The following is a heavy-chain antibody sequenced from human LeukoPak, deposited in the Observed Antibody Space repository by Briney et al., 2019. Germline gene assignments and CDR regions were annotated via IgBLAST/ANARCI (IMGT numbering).Heavy chain of an antibody. V-gene: IGHV3-30*01. CDR3: ARDSTYYYDSGSSGPHYFDN. D-gene: IGHD3-10*01. Sequence: GGSLRLSCAASGFTSSNYAMHWVRQAPGKGLEWVSLISSGGTYEYYADSVKGRFTISRDNSKNTLYLQLNSLRAEDTAVYYCARDSTYYYDSGSSGPHYFDNWGQGTLVTVSS. CDR2: ISSGGTYE. J-gene: IGHJ4*02. CDR1: GFTSSNYA.